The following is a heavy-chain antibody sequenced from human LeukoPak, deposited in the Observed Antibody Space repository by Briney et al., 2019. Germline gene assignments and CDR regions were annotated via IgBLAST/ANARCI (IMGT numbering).Heavy chain of an antibody. CDR1: GFTFSSSP. J-gene: IGHJ6*02. V-gene: IGHV3-23*01. CDR3: AKPRGTVVVAAHYYYYAMDV. D-gene: IGHD2-15*01. CDR2: IGAGSDNT. Sequence: GGSLRLSCAASGFTFSSSPMSWVRQTPGKGPEWVSTIGAGSDNTFYADSVKGRFTISRDNSKSTLYLQMNSLRAEDTAVYYCAKPRGTVVVAAHYYYYAMDVWGQGTTVTVSS.